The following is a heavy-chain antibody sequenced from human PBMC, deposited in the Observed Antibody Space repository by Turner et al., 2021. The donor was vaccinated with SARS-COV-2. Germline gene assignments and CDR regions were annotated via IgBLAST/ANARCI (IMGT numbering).Heavy chain of an antibody. J-gene: IGHJ4*02. Sequence: QLQLQESGPGLVKPSETLSLTCTVSGGSISSTSYYWGWIRQPPGKGLEWIWSIYYSGSTYYNPSLKSRVTISADTTKNQFSPKLSSVTAADTAVYYCACGYYSRGDYWGQGTLVTVSS. V-gene: IGHV4-39*01. CDR2: IYYSGST. CDR3: ACGYYSRGDY. CDR1: GGSISSTSYY. D-gene: IGHD3-3*01.